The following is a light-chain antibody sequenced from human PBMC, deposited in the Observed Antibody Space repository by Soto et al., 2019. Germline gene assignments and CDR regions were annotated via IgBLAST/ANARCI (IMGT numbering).Light chain of an antibody. CDR3: CSYAGSSTYV. J-gene: IGLJ1*01. CDR1: SSDVGSYNL. CDR2: EVS. Sequence: QSVLTKPASVYGSPGQSITISCTGTSSDVGSYNLVSWYQQHPGKAPKLMIYEVSKRPSGVSNRFSGSKSGNTASLTISGLQAEDEADYYCCSYAGSSTYVFGTGTKVTV. V-gene: IGLV2-23*02.